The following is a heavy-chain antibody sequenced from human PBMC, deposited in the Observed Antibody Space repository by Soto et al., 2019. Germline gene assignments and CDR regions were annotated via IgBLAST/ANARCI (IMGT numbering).Heavy chain of an antibody. J-gene: IGHJ3*02. CDR2: INHSGST. D-gene: IGHD1-20*01. Sequence: SETLSLTCAVYGGSFSGYYWSWIRQPPGKGLEWIGEINHSGSTNYNPSLKSRVTISVDTSKNQFSLKLSSVAAADTAVYYCASQSITGTGAAADAFDIWGQGTMVTVSS. V-gene: IGHV4-34*01. CDR1: GGSFSGYY. CDR3: ASQSITGTGAAADAFDI.